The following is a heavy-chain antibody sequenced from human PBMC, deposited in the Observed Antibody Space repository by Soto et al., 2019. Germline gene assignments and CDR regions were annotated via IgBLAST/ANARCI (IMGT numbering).Heavy chain of an antibody. CDR2: IYYSGST. CDR1: GGSISSGDYY. D-gene: IGHD3-22*01. Sequence: TLSLTRTVSGGSISSGDYYWSWIRQPPGKGLEWIGYIYYSGSTYYNPSLKSRVTISVDTSKNQFSLKLSSVTAADTAVYYCASHGGYYDSSGYYYSYFDYWGQGTLVTVSS. V-gene: IGHV4-30-4*01. J-gene: IGHJ4*02. CDR3: ASHGGYYDSSGYYYSYFDY.